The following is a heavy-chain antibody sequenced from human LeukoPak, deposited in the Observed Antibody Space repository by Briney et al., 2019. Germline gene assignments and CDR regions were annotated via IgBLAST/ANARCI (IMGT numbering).Heavy chain of an antibody. D-gene: IGHD3-22*01. J-gene: IGHJ4*02. CDR3: VLSESSGSPLPY. V-gene: IGHV1-2*06. CDR1: GYTFTGYY. CDR2: INPNSGGT. Sequence: ASVKVSCKASGYTFTGYYMHWVRQAPGQGLEWMGRINPNSGGTSYAQKFQDRVTMTRDTSISTAYMELRSLRSDDTAVYYCVLSESSGSPLPYWGQGTLVTVSS.